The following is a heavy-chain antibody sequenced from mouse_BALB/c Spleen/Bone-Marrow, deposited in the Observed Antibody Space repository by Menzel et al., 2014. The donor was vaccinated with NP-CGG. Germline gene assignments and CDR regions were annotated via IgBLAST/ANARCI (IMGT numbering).Heavy chain of an antibody. CDR1: GFAFSRYD. CDR3: VRHKNYYAMDY. J-gene: IGHJ4*01. CDR2: ITNDGDNT. V-gene: IGHV5-12-1*01. Sequence: VQLQQSGGGLVKPGGSLKLSCAASGFAFSRYDMSWVRQTPEKRLEWVAYITNDGDNTYYPDTVKGRFTISRDNAKNTLYLQMSSLKSEDTAMYYCVRHKNYYAMDYWGQGTSVTVSS.